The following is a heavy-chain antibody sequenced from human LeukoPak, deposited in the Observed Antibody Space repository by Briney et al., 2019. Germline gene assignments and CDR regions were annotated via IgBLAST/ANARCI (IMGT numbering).Heavy chain of an antibody. CDR1: GFTFSTYA. J-gene: IGHJ4*02. CDR2: ISGSGGGT. CDR3: AKDSHYDSGGYYAY. Sequence: GGFRRLSFAAAGFTFSTYAMKCGRAGGGGRLEWVSGISGSGGGTYYADSVNGRFTISRDNSKNTLYLQMNSLRVEDTAVYYCAKDSHYDSGGYYAYWGQGSLVTVSS. V-gene: IGHV3-23*01. D-gene: IGHD3-22*01.